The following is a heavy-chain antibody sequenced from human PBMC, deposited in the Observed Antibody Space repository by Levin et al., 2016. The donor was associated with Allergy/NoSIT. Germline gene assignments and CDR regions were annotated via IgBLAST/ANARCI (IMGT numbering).Heavy chain of an antibody. CDR1: GYTFTGYY. Sequence: ASVKVSCKASGYTFTGYYMHWVRQAPGQGLEWMGWINPNSGGTNYAQKFQGRVTMTRDTSISTAYMELSRLRSDDTAVYYCARIGVVPAARRFWFDPWGQGTLVTVSS. CDR2: INPNSGGT. CDR3: ARIGVVPAARRFWFDP. D-gene: IGHD2-2*01. V-gene: IGHV1-2*02. J-gene: IGHJ5*02.